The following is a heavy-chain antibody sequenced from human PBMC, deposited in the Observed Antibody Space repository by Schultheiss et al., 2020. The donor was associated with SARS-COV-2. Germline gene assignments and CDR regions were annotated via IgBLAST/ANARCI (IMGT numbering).Heavy chain of an antibody. D-gene: IGHD4-17*01. CDR2: ISSSGSTI. CDR3: ARELYGRYAFDI. CDR1: GFTFSSYA. V-gene: IGHV3-48*03. Sequence: GGSLRLSCAASGFTFSSYAMHWVRQAPGKGLEWVSYISSSGSTIYYADSVKGRFTISRDNAKDSLYLKMNSLRAEDTAVYYCARELYGRYAFDIWGQGTMVTVSS. J-gene: IGHJ3*02.